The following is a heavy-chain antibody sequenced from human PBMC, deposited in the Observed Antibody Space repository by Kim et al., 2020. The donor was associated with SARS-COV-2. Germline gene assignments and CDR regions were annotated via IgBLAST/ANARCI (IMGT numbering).Heavy chain of an antibody. CDR1: GFTFTSSA. D-gene: IGHD3-10*01. J-gene: IGHJ6*02. V-gene: IGHV1-58*01. CDR3: AADRGRGVYGMDV. CDR2: IVVGSGNT. Sequence: SVKVSCKASGFTFTSSAVQWVRQARGQRLEWIGWIVVGSGNTNYAQKFQERVTITRDMSTSTAYMELSSLRSEDTAVYYCAADRGRGVYGMDVWGQGTTVTVSS.